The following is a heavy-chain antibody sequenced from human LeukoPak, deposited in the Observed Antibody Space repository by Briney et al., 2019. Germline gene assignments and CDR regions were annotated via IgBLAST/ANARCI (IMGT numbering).Heavy chain of an antibody. CDR2: FSGCGGST. V-gene: IGHV3-23*01. J-gene: IGHJ4*02. Sequence: GGSLRLSCAASGFTFSSYAMRWVRQAPGKGVEWVSAFSGCGGSTSYADSVKGRFTIPRDNSKNTLYLQMNSLRAEDTAVYSCAKDLYSSGWHFDYWGQGTLVTVSS. CDR1: GFTFSSYA. D-gene: IGHD6-19*01. CDR3: AKDLYSSGWHFDY.